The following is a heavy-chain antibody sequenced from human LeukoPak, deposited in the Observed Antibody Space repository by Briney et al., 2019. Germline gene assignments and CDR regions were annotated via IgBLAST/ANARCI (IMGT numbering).Heavy chain of an antibody. CDR2: ISWNSETI. J-gene: IGHJ4*02. Sequence: PGGSLRLSCAVSGFTFDDYAMHWVRQVPGKGLEWVSGISWNSETIGYADSVKGRFTISRDNAKSSLFLQMTSLRADDTAVYYCARDDPVVYATYDHWGQGTLVTVSS. D-gene: IGHD2-8*02. CDR1: GFTFDDYA. CDR3: ARDDPVVYATYDH. V-gene: IGHV3-9*01.